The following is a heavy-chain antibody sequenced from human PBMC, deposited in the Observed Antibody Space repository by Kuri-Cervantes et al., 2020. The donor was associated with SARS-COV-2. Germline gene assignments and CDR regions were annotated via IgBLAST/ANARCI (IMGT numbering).Heavy chain of an antibody. CDR3: ANSFYDTSSVPRLDY. V-gene: IGHV3-30*02. J-gene: IGHJ4*02. Sequence: GESLKISCAASGFTFSSYAMHWVRRAPGKGLEWVAFIRYDGSNKYYADSVKGRFTISRDNSKNTLYLQMNSLGVEDTAVYYCANSFYDTSSVPRLDYWGQGTLVTVSS. D-gene: IGHD2/OR15-2a*01. CDR2: IRYDGSNK. CDR1: GFTFSSYA.